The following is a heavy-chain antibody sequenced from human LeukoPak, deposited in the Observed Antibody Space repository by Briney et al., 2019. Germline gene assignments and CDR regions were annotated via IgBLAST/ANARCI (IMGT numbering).Heavy chain of an antibody. CDR2: FDPEDGET. CDR1: GYTLTELS. CDR3: ATETPRYCSGGSCYDGFDP. J-gene: IGHJ5*02. V-gene: IGHV1-24*01. D-gene: IGHD2-15*01. Sequence: ASVKVSCKVSGYTLTELSMHWVRQAPGKGLEWMGGFDPEDGETIYAQKFQGRVTMTEDTSTDTAYMELSSPRSEDTAVYYCATETPRYCSGGSCYDGFDPWGQGTLVTVSS.